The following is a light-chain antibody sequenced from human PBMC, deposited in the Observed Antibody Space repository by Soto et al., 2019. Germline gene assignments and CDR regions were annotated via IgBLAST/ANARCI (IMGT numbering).Light chain of an antibody. CDR3: QQYNNWPRA. J-gene: IGKJ1*01. CDR2: GAS. CDR1: PSVSST. V-gene: IGKV3-15*01. Sequence: EIVMLQSPSTLSVSPGEIATLSCRASPSVSSTLAWYQQKPGQAPRLLLYGASTRAIGIPARFSGSRFGTAFTLTTSSLQSEDFAVYDCQQYNNWPRAFGQRTMVEIK.